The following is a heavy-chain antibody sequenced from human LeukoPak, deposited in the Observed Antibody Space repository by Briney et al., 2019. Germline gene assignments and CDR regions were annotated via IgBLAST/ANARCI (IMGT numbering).Heavy chain of an antibody. V-gene: IGHV3-7*03. CDR1: GFTFSGFW. CDR3: ARRTYYYYGMDV. J-gene: IGHJ6*02. Sequence: QPGGSLRLSCAVSGFTFSGFWMSWSRQAPGKGLEWVASINSDGSEGYYADVVKGRFTISRDNAKNSLYLQINSLRAEDAAVYYCARRTYYYYGMDVWGQGTTVTVSS. CDR2: INSDGSEG.